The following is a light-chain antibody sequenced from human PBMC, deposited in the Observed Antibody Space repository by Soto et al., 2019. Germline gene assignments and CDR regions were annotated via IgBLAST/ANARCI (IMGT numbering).Light chain of an antibody. V-gene: IGKV1-39*01. CDR3: QQTYSSPRRT. Sequence: DIPMTQSPSSLSASVGDRVTITCRASQSISSYLNWYQQKPGKAPKLLIYAASTLQSGVPLRFSGSGSGTDFTLTISSLQPEDFATYYCQQTYSSPRRTFGQGTKVEIK. CDR1: QSISSY. CDR2: AAS. J-gene: IGKJ1*01.